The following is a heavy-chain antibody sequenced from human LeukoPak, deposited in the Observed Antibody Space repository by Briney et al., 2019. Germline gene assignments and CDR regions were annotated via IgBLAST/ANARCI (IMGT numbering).Heavy chain of an antibody. CDR3: ARQQSLRYFDSLMNWFDP. CDR1: GGSISGNYY. J-gene: IGHJ5*02. CDR2: IYARGNT. Sequence: SETLSLTCTVSGGSISGNYYWSWIRQPAGKGLEWIGRIYARGNTNYNPSLKSRVTISVDTSKNQFSLKLSSVTAADTAVYYCARQQSLRYFDSLMNWFDPWGQGTLVTVSS. D-gene: IGHD3-9*01. V-gene: IGHV4-4*07.